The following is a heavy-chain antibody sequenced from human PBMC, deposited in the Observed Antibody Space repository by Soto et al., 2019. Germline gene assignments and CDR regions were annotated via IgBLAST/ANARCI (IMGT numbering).Heavy chain of an antibody. CDR3: ARGGVAARKGRWFDP. J-gene: IGHJ5*02. D-gene: IGHD6-25*01. CDR2: IHYSGST. Sequence: SETLSLTCTVSGRSISSYYWGWIRQSPVKGLEWSGYIHYSGSTNYNPSRRSRVTISVDTPKNQFSLKVNSMTAADTAIYYCARGGVAARKGRWFDPWGQGTLVTASS. CDR1: GRSISSYY. V-gene: IGHV4-59*01.